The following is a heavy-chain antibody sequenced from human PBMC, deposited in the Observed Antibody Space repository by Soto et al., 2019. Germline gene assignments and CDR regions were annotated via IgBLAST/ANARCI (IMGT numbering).Heavy chain of an antibody. CDR3: ARGWTTVGYMDV. D-gene: IGHD4-4*01. J-gene: IGHJ6*03. CDR2: IYSGGST. CDR1: VFTVSSNY. V-gene: IGHV3-53*01. Sequence: GGSLRLSCAASVFTVSSNYMSWVRQAPGKGLEWVSVIYSGGSTYYADSVKGRFTISRDNSKNTLYLQMNSLRAEDTAVYYCARGWTTVGYMDVWGKGTTVTVSS.